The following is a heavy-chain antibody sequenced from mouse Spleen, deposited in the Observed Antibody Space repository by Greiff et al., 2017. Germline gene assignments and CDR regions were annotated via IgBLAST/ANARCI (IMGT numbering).Heavy chain of an antibody. CDR3: ARYNGNLHYLDY. CDR2: ISYSGST. D-gene: IGHD2-1*01. CDR1: GDSITSGY. V-gene: IGHV3-8*02. Sequence: EVQRVESGPSLVKPSQTLSLTCSVTGDSITSGYWNWIRKFPGNKLEYMGYISYSGSTYYNPSLKSRISITRDTSKNQYYLQLNSVTTEETATYYCARYNGNLHYLDYWGQGTTLTVSS. J-gene: IGHJ2*01.